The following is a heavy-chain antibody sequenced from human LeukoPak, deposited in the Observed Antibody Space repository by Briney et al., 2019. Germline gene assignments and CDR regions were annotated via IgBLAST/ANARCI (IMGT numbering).Heavy chain of an antibody. Sequence: ASVKVSCKASGYIFTSYDINWVRQATAQGLEWMGWISAYNGNTNYAQKLQGRVTMTTDTSTSTAYMELRSLRSDETAVYYYARKVDYVWASYRLPIDSWGQGTLVTVSS. V-gene: IGHV1-18*01. CDR1: GYIFTSYD. D-gene: IGHD3-16*02. CDR2: ISAYNGNT. J-gene: IGHJ4*02. CDR3: ARKVDYVWASYRLPIDS.